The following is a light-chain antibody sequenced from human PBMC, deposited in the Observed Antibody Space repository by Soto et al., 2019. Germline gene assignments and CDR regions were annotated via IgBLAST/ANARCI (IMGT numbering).Light chain of an antibody. CDR1: SSDVGGYNY. V-gene: IGLV2-11*01. Sequence: QSALTQPRSVSGSPGQSVTISCTGTSSDVGGYNYVSWYQQHPGKAPKLMIYDVSKRPSGVPDRFSGSKSGNTASLTISGLQAEDAADYSCCSYAGSYTWVFGGGTKLTVL. J-gene: IGLJ3*02. CDR2: DVS. CDR3: CSYAGSYTWV.